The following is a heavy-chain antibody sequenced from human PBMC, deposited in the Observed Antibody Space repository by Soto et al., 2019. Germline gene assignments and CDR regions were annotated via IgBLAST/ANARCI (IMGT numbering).Heavy chain of an antibody. CDR3: ARETYYDFWSGYLGYGMDV. CDR2: IYYSGST. CDR1: GGSISSGDYY. V-gene: IGHV4-30-4*01. J-gene: IGHJ6*02. D-gene: IGHD3-3*01. Sequence: SETLSLTCTVSGGSISSGDYYWSWIRQPPGKGLEWIGYIYYSGSTYYNPSLKSRVTISVDTSKNQFSLKLSSVTAADTAVYYCARETYYDFWSGYLGYGMDVWGQGTKVPVYS.